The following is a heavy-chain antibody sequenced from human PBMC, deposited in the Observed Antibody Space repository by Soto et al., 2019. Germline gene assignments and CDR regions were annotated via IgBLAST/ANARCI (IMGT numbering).Heavy chain of an antibody. Sequence: GGSLRLSCAASGFTFTRYSMNWVRQAPGKGLEWVSSISSTTNYIYYADSMKGRFTVSRDNAKNSVYLEMNSLSAEDTALYYCARESEDLTSNFDYWGQGTLVTAPQ. J-gene: IGHJ4*02. V-gene: IGHV3-21*01. CDR3: ARESEDLTSNFDY. CDR1: GFTFTRYS. CDR2: ISSTTNYI.